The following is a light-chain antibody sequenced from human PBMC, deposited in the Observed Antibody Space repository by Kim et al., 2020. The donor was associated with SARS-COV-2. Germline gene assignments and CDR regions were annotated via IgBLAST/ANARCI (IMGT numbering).Light chain of an antibody. V-gene: IGKV3-15*01. Sequence: VSPGERASLSCRASHSSSNLLAWYQQKPGQAPRLLISDASTRATGIPARFSGSGSGTEFTLTISSLQSEDSAVYFCQQYSSWPLTFGGGTKVDIK. CDR3: QQYSSWPLT. CDR2: DAS. J-gene: IGKJ4*01. CDR1: HSSSNL.